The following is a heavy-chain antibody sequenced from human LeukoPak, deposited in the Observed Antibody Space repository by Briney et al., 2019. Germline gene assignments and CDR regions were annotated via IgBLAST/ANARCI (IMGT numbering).Heavy chain of an antibody. CDR2: IYSSGST. V-gene: IGHV4-39*01. CDR3: ARRGLGATGSDY. Sequence: PSETLSLTCTVSGDSISRGSYYWDWIRQPPGKGLDWIGSIYSSGSTYHSPSLKSRVTISVETSSNQFSLKLSSVTAADMAVYYCARRGLGATGSDYWGQGTLVTVSS. CDR1: GDSISRGSYY. J-gene: IGHJ4*02. D-gene: IGHD1-26*01.